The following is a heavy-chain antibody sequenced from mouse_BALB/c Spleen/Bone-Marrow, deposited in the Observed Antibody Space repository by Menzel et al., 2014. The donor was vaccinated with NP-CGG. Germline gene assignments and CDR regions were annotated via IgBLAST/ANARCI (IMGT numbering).Heavy chain of an antibody. J-gene: IGHJ2*01. V-gene: IGHV5-17*02. CDR1: GFTFSSFG. CDR2: ISSGSSTI. CDR3: TRGGNWDDFDY. D-gene: IGHD4-1*01. Sequence: DVMQVESGGGLVQPGGSRKLSCAASGFTFSSFGMHWVRQAPEKGLEWAAYISSGSSTIFYADTVKGRFTVSRDNPKNTLFLQMTSLRSEDTAMYYCTRGGNWDDFDYWGQGTTLTVSS.